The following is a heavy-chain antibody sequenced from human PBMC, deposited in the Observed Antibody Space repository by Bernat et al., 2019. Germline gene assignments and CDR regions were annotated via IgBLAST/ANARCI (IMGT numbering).Heavy chain of an antibody. CDR3: AKTQGPIQLWSPLNSDWFDP. D-gene: IGHD5-18*01. J-gene: IGHJ5*02. CDR1: GYTFTSYG. CDR2: ISAYNGNT. V-gene: IGHV1-18*04. Sequence: QVQLVQSGAEVKKPGASVKVSCKASGYTFTSYGISWVRQAPGQGLEWMGWISAYNGNTNYAQKLQGRVTMTTDTSTSTAYMELRSLRSDDTAVYYCAKTQGPIQLWSPLNSDWFDPWGQGTLVTVSS.